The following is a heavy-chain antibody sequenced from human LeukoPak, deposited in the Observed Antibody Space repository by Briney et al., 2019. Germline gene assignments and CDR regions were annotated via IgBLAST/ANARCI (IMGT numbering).Heavy chain of an antibody. D-gene: IGHD3-16*01. CDR1: GFIFTRHA. J-gene: IGHJ4*02. V-gene: IGHV3-23*01. CDR2: VSSGGDST. CDR3: VGGRRGLWDFDY. Sequence: GGSLRLSCAASGFIFTRHAMSWVRQAPGKGLEWVSAVSSGGDSTHYADSVKGRFTISRDNSKNTLYMQMNSLRAEDTAVYYCVGGRRGLWDFDYWGQGTLVTVS.